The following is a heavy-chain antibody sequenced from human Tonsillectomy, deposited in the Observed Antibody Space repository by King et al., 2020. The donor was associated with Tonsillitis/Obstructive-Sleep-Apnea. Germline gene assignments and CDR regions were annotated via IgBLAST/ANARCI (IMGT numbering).Heavy chain of an antibody. J-gene: IGHJ2*01. D-gene: IGHD4-17*01. Sequence: VQLVESGGGVVRPGGSLRLSCAASGLTFDDYGMSWVRQAPGKGLEWVSGIDWNGGSTGYADSVKGRFTISRDNAKNSLYLQMNSLRAEDTALYYCARVVRDYGDYGWYFDLWGRGTLVTVSS. CDR3: ARVVRDYGDYGWYFDL. CDR2: IDWNGGST. V-gene: IGHV3-20*04. CDR1: GLTFDDYG.